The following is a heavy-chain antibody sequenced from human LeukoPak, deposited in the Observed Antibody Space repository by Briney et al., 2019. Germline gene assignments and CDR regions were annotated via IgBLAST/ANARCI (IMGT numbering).Heavy chain of an antibody. D-gene: IGHD6-13*01. CDR3: ARGYSSSWYGPND. CDR1: GFTFSSYA. CDR2: ISGSGGST. V-gene: IGHV3-23*01. Sequence: GGSLRLSCAASGFTFSSYAMSWVRQAPGKGLEWVSAISGSGGSTYYADSVKSRFTISRDNAKNSLYLQMNSLRAEDTAVYYCARGYSSSWYGPNDWGQGTLVTVSS. J-gene: IGHJ4*02.